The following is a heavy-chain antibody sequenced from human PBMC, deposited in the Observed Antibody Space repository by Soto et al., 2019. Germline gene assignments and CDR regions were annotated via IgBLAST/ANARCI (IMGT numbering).Heavy chain of an antibody. CDR1: GYPFTSYG. Sequence: GASVKVSCKASGYPFTSYGISWVRQAPGQGIEWMGWISAYNGNTNYAQKLQGRVTMTTDTSTSTAYMELRSLRSDDTAVYYCARVRGIDSSGYEYYFYYWAQRTLVPVSA. CDR2: ISAYNGNT. D-gene: IGHD3-22*01. J-gene: IGHJ4*02. CDR3: ARVRGIDSSGYEYYFYY. V-gene: IGHV1-18*04.